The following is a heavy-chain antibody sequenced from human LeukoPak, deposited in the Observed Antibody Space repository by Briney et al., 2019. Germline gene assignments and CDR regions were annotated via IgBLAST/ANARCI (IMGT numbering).Heavy chain of an antibody. CDR3: ARDTIRGYSYDYMDV. Sequence: PSETLSLTCTVSGGSISSYYWSWIRQPPGKGLEWIGYIYYSGSTNYNPSLKSRVTISVDTFKNQFSLKLSSVTAADTAVYYCARDTIRGYSYDYMDVWGKGTTVTVSS. D-gene: IGHD5-18*01. CDR1: GGSISSYY. J-gene: IGHJ6*03. CDR2: IYYSGST. V-gene: IGHV4-59*01.